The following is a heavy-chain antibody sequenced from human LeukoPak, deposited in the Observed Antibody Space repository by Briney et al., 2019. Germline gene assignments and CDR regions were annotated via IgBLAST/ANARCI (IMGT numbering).Heavy chain of an antibody. V-gene: IGHV4-4*09. CDR2: IYTSGST. CDR1: GGSISSYY. D-gene: IGHD6-6*01. J-gene: IGHJ4*02. CDR3: ARHRYSSSNFDY. Sequence: SETLSLTCTVSGGSISSYYWSWIRQPPGEGLEWIGYIYTSGSTNYNPSLKSRVTISVDTSKNQFSLKLSSVTAADTAVYYCARHRYSSSNFDYWGQGTLVTVSS.